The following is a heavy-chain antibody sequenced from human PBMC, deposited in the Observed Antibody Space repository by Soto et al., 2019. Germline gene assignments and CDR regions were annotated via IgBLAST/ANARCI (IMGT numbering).Heavy chain of an antibody. CDR3: ARRISNWYFDL. CDR1: GYSFTSYW. J-gene: IGHJ2*01. D-gene: IGHD3-3*02. Sequence: GEALKISCKGSGYSFTSYWIGWVRHMPGKGLEGMGIIYPGDYDTRYSPSFQGQVTISADKSISTAYLQWSSLKASDTAMYYCARRISNWYFDLWGRGTLVTVSS. V-gene: IGHV5-51*01. CDR2: IYPGDYDT.